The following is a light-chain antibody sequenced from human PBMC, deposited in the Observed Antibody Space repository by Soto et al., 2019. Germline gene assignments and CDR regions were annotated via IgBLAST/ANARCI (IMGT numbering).Light chain of an antibody. Sequence: QSALTQPASVSGSPGQSITISCTGTSSDVGGYRYVSWYQQHPGKTPKLMIYEVSNRPSGVSHRFSGSKSGNTASLTISGVEDEDEADYYCSSFSFSAPEVFGGGTKLTVL. V-gene: IGLV2-14*01. CDR3: SSFSFSAPEV. CDR2: EVS. J-gene: IGLJ2*01. CDR1: SSDVGGYRY.